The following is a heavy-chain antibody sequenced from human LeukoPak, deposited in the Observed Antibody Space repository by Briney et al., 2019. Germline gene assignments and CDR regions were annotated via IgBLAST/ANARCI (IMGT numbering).Heavy chain of an antibody. J-gene: IGHJ6*04. CDR2: TYNSGST. CDR3: ARKWFAQKSTYNNSLRDV. CDR1: GDSISNYF. D-gene: IGHD3-10*01. V-gene: IGHV4-59*13. Sequence: SETLSLTCTVSGDSISNYFWTWIRQPPGKGLEWIGNTYNSGSTNYNPSLKSRITISLDTSKNQFSLNLSSVTAADTAVYYCARKWFAQKSTYNNSLRDVGGKGPTVTSPS.